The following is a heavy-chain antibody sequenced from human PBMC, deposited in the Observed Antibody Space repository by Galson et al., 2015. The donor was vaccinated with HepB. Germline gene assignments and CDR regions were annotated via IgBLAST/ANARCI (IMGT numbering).Heavy chain of an antibody. CDR2: ISYDGSNK. V-gene: IGHV3-30*04. D-gene: IGHD2-15*01. CDR3: ARGMVHWGIVVVVAATRGDNWFDP. CDR1: GFTFSSYA. Sequence: SLRLSCAASGFTFSSYAMHWVRQAPGKGLEWVAVISYDGSNKYYADSVKGRFTISRDNSKNTLYLQMNSLRAEDTAVYYCARGMVHWGIVVVVAATRGDNWFDPWGQGTLVTVSS. J-gene: IGHJ5*02.